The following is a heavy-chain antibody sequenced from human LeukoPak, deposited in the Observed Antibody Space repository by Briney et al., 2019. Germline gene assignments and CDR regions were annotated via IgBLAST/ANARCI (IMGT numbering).Heavy chain of an antibody. J-gene: IGHJ4*02. CDR2: IYRSGST. D-gene: IGHD6-13*01. CDR1: GGSISSGGYY. V-gene: IGHV4-30-2*01. CDR3: ARVSYIAAAGHSYIFDY. Sequence: SQTLSLTRTVSGGSISSGGYYWSWIRQPPGKGLEWIGYIYRSGSTYYNPSLKSRVTISVDRSKNQFSLKLSSVTAADTAVYYCARVSYIAAAGHSYIFDYWGQGTLVTVSS.